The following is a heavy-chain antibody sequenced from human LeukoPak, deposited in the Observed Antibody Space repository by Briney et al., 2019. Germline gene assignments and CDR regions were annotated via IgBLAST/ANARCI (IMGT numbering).Heavy chain of an antibody. CDR1: GFTFSSYG. D-gene: IGHD3-10*01. CDR2: ISYDGSNK. J-gene: IGHJ4*02. Sequence: RGSLRLSCAASGFTFSSYGIHWVRQAPGKGLEWVAVISYDGSNKYYADSVKGRFTISRDNSKNTLYLQMNSLRAEDTAVYYCATLYGSGGYFDYWGQGTLVTVS. CDR3: ATLYGSGGYFDY. V-gene: IGHV3-30*03.